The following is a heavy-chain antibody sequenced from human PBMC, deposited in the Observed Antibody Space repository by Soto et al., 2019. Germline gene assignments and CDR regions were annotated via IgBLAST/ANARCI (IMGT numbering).Heavy chain of an antibody. D-gene: IGHD6-19*01. J-gene: IGHJ6*02. CDR3: ARGMYSIGSWEAPFAYYYYGMDV. CDR1: GFSSSACS. Sequence: GGSLRLSCGTSGFSSSACSMNWVSKAQGKGLEWVSLISSSSSYIYYADSVKGRFTSHXGNENNALYLQINRMRLEDTXLHYCARGMYSIGSWEAPFAYYYYGMDVLDQGTMVTV. V-gene: IGHV3-21*01. CDR2: ISSSSSYI.